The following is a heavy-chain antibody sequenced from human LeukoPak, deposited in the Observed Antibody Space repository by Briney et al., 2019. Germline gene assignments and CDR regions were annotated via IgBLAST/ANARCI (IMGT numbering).Heavy chain of an antibody. D-gene: IGHD1-26*01. CDR1: GFTFRSYE. J-gene: IGHJ5*02. CDR2: ISSSGSTL. V-gene: IGHV3-48*03. CDR3: ASLIAGGRGAENWFDP. Sequence: GGSLRLYCAASGFTFRSYEMNWVRQAPGKGLEWVSYISSSGSTLYYADSVKGRFTISRDNAKNSLYLQMNSLRAEDTAVYYCASLIAGGRGAENWFDPWGQGTLVTVSS.